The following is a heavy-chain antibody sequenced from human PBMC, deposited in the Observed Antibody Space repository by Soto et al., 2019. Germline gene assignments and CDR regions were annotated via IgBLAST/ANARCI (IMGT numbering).Heavy chain of an antibody. CDR3: AKGRAAARPFSWFDP. CDR1: GFTFSSYA. Sequence: GGSLRLSCAASGFTFSSYAMSWVRQAPGKGLEWVSAISGSGGSTYYADSVKGRFTISRDNSKNTLYLQMNSLRVEDTAVYYYAKGRAAARPFSWFDPWGQGTLVTVSS. D-gene: IGHD6-6*01. CDR2: ISGSGGST. V-gene: IGHV3-23*01. J-gene: IGHJ5*02.